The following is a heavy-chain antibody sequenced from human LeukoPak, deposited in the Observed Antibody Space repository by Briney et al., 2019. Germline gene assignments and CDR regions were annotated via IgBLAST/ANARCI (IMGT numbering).Heavy chain of an antibody. Sequence: SETLSLTCAVSGGSFSGYYWGWIRQPPGKGLEWIGEIYHSGSTNYNPSLKSRVTISVDTSKNQFSLKLSSVTAADTAVYYCAREGRGYSDGYGPGFDYWGQGTLVTVSS. CDR2: IYHSGST. D-gene: IGHD5-18*01. J-gene: IGHJ4*02. V-gene: IGHV4-34*01. CDR3: AREGRGYSDGYGPGFDY. CDR1: GGSFSGYY.